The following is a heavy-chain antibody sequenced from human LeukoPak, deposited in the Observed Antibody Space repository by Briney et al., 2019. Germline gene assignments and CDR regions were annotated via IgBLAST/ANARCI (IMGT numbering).Heavy chain of an antibody. Sequence: GGSLRLSCAASGFTFSTFAMIWVRQPPGKGLEWVSSIFPSGGEIHYADSVKGRFTISRDNSKNTLYLQMNSLRAEDTAVYYCARALWGYGDYFPLDYWGQGTLVTVSS. CDR2: IFPSGGEI. V-gene: IGHV3-23*01. D-gene: IGHD4-17*01. CDR1: GFTFSTFA. CDR3: ARALWGYGDYFPLDY. J-gene: IGHJ4*02.